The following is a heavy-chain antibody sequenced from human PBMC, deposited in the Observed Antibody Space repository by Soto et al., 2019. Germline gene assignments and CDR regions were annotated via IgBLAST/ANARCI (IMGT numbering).Heavy chain of an antibody. Sequence: PSETLSLTCTVSGGSISSYYWSWIRQPPGKGLEYIGYIYYSGSTNYNPSLKSRVTISVNTSKKQFSLKLSSVTAADTAVYYCARARKATYITGGFDSWGQGTLVTVSS. CDR2: IYYSGST. CDR1: GGSISSYY. J-gene: IGHJ4*02. CDR3: ARARKATYITGGFDS. V-gene: IGHV4-59*01. D-gene: IGHD3-3*01.